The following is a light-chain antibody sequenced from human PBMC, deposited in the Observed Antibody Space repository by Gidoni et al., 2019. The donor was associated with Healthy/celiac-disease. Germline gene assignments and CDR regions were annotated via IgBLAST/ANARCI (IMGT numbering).Light chain of an antibody. J-gene: IGKJ3*01. CDR3: QQYDNLPPFT. CDR1: QDISNY. CDR2: DAS. Sequence: GDRVTITCQASQDISNYLNWYQQKPGKAPKLLIYDASNLETGVPSRFSGSGSGTDFTFTISSLQPEDIATYYCQQYDNLPPFTFGPGTKVDIK. V-gene: IGKV1-33*01.